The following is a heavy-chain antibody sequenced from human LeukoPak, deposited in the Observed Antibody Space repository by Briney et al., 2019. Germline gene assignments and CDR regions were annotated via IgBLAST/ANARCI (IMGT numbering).Heavy chain of an antibody. CDR3: ARIPLYFLEPFDY. D-gene: IGHD3-3*01. Sequence: TSETLSLTCAVYGGSVSGYYWSWIRQPPGKGLEWIGEISHRGRTHYNPSLKGRVTMSVDTSKNQFALEVDSVTAADTAVYYCARIPLYFLEPFDYWGQGILVTGTS. V-gene: IGHV4-34*01. CDR2: ISHRGRT. J-gene: IGHJ4*02. CDR1: GGSVSGYY.